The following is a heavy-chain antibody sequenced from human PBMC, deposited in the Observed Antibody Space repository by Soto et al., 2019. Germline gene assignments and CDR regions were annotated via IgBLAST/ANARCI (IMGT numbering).Heavy chain of an antibody. Sequence: QVQLVESGGGVVQPGRSLRLSCAASGFTFSSYGMHWVRQAPGKGLEWVAVIWYDGSNKYYADSVKGRFTISRDNSKNTLYLKMHSLSAEDTAVYYCARARSFGSDYYYGMDVWGQGTTVTVSS. CDR2: IWYDGSNK. CDR1: GFTFSSYG. V-gene: IGHV3-33*01. CDR3: ARARSFGSDYYYGMDV. D-gene: IGHD3-10*01. J-gene: IGHJ6*02.